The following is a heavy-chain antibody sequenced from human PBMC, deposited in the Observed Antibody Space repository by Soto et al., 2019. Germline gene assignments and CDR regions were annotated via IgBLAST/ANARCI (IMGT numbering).Heavy chain of an antibody. CDR2: ISYDGSNK. CDR1: GFTFSSYG. V-gene: IGHV3-30*18. Sequence: GGSMRLSCAASGFTFSSYGMHWVRQAPGKGLEWVAVISYDGSNKYYADSVKGRFTISRDNSKNTLYLQMNSLRVEDTAVYYYAKDLLRPGRAYGMDVWGQGTTVTVSS. J-gene: IGHJ6*02. CDR3: AKDLLRPGRAYGMDV.